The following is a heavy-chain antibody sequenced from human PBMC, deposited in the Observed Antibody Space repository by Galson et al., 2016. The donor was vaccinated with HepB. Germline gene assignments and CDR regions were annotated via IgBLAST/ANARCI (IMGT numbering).Heavy chain of an antibody. Sequence: SLRLSCAASGLTFSNYDMHWVRQATGKGLEWVSAISSAGDTYYAGSVKGRFTISRENAKNSFYLQMNRLRAGDTAVYFCARRSKRDGMDVWGQGTTVTVSS. CDR1: GLTFSNYD. CDR2: ISSAGDT. CDR3: ARRSKRDGMDV. D-gene: IGHD5-24*01. J-gene: IGHJ6*02. V-gene: IGHV3-13*01.